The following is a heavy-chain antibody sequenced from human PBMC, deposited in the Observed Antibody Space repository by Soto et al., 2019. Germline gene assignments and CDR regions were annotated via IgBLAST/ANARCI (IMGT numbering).Heavy chain of an antibody. Sequence: SETLSLTCAVSGGSISSGGYSWSWIRQPPGKGLEWIGYIYHSGSTYYNPSLKSRVTISVDRSKNQFSLKLSSVTAADTAVYYCARASNYYGSGSYYNGGWFGPWGQGTLVTVSS. D-gene: IGHD3-10*01. CDR1: GGSISSGGYS. CDR2: IYHSGST. CDR3: ARASNYYGSGSYYNGGWFGP. J-gene: IGHJ5*02. V-gene: IGHV4-30-2*01.